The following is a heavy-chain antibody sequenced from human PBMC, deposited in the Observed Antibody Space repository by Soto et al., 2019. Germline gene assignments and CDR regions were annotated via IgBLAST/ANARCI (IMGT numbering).Heavy chain of an antibody. CDR3: AREGGNSNSKYYFDY. V-gene: IGHV3-30-3*01. Sequence: PGGSLRLSCAASGFTFGNAWINWVRQAPGKGLEWVAVISYDGSNKYYADSVKGRFTISRDNSKNTLYLQMNSLRAEDTAVYYYAREGGNSNSKYYFDYWGQGTLVTVSS. CDR2: ISYDGSNK. CDR1: GFTFGNAW. J-gene: IGHJ4*02. D-gene: IGHD4-4*01.